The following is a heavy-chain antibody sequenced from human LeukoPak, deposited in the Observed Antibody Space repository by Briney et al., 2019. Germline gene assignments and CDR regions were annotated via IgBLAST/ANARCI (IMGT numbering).Heavy chain of an antibody. CDR2: INPGSGAT. Sequence: ASVKVSCKASGYTFTRHYMNWVRQAPGQGLEWMGKINPGSGATGYAQKFQGRVTMTRDTSTSTVYMELTSLRSADTAVYFCARDGLYCTNGVCSSDIWGQGTLVTVSS. J-gene: IGHJ3*02. CDR1: GYTFTRHY. D-gene: IGHD2-8*01. V-gene: IGHV1-46*01. CDR3: ARDGLYCTNGVCSSDI.